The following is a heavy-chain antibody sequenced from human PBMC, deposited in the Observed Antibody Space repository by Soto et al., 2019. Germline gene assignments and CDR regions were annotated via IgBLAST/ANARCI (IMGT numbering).Heavy chain of an antibody. Sequence: GGSLRLSCAASGFTFSSYSMNWVRQAPGKGLEWVSSISSSSSYIYYADSVKGRFTISRDNAKNSLYLQMNSLRAEDTAVYYCARDPGRVVPAAISYYYYMDVWGNGTTVTVSS. CDR3: ARDPGRVVPAAISYYYYMDV. J-gene: IGHJ6*03. D-gene: IGHD2-2*02. V-gene: IGHV3-21*01. CDR1: GFTFSSYS. CDR2: ISSSSSYI.